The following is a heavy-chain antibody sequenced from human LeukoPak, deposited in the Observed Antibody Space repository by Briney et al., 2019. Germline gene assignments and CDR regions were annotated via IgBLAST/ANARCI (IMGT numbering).Heavy chain of an antibody. CDR1: GFTFSSYS. Sequence: PGGSLRLSCAASGFTFSSYSMNWVRQAPGKGLEWVSSISSSSSYIYYADSVKGRFTISRDNAKNSLYLQMNSLRAEDTAVYYCAKDRAFGQFLWGNDYWGQGTLVTVSS. CDR2: ISSSSSYI. CDR3: AKDRAFGQFLWGNDY. V-gene: IGHV3-21*01. J-gene: IGHJ4*02. D-gene: IGHD3-10*01.